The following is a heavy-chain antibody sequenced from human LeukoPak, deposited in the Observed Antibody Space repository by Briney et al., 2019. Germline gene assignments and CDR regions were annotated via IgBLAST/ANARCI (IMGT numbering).Heavy chain of an antibody. Sequence: SETLSLTCTVSGGSISSYYWSWIRQPAGKGLEWIGRIYTSGSTNYNPSLKSRVTMSVDTSKNQFSLKLSSVTAADTAVYYCARLASIAARPNYYYYYYMDVWGKGTTVTVSS. D-gene: IGHD6-6*01. V-gene: IGHV4-4*07. CDR2: IYTSGST. J-gene: IGHJ6*03. CDR1: GGSISSYY. CDR3: ARLASIAARPNYYYYYYMDV.